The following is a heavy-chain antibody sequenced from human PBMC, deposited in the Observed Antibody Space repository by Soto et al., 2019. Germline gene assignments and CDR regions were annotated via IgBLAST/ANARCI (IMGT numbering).Heavy chain of an antibody. CDR2: IYPGDSDT. D-gene: IGHD6-19*01. J-gene: IGHJ6*02. Sequence: PGESLKISCKGSGYRFTSYWIGWVRQMPGKGLEWMGIIYPGDSDTKYSPSVQGQVTISADTSISTAYVQWTSLKASDTAMYYCARSKRGAYSSRWYSLSGYYNYGIDVWGQGTKVTVSS. V-gene: IGHV5-51*01. CDR1: GYRFTSYW. CDR3: ARSKRGAYSSRWYSLSGYYNYGIDV.